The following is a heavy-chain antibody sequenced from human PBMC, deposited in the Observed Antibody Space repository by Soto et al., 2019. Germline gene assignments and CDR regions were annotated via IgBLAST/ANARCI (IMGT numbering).Heavy chain of an antibody. J-gene: IGHJ4*02. CDR2: ISYDGSNK. Sequence: WSLRLSCAASGLTFSSYGMHWVRQAPGKGLEWVAVISYDGSNKYYADSVKGRFTISRDNSKNTLYLQMNSLRAEDTAVYYCAKEATVTLDYWGQGTLVTVSS. CDR1: GLTFSSYG. D-gene: IGHD4-17*01. CDR3: AKEATVTLDY. V-gene: IGHV3-30*18.